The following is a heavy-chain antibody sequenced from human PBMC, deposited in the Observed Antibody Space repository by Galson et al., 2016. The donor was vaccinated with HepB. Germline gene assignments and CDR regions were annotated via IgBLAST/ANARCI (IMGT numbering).Heavy chain of an antibody. J-gene: IGHJ4*02. CDR3: VHRVQRGSYFPD. CDR2: IFWDDYK. D-gene: IGHD1-26*01. Sequence: PVLVKPTQTLTLTCTFAGFSPRNNGEGVGWIRQPPGKALEGLAIIFWDDYKRYSPSLKSRLAIMKDTSRNQVVLTMTNVDPVDTATYYCVHRVQRGSYFPDWGQGTLVTVSS. V-gene: IGHV2-5*02. CDR1: GFSPRNNGEG.